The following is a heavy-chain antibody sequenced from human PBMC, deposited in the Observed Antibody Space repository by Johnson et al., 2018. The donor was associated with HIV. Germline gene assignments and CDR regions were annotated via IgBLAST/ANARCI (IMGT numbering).Heavy chain of an antibody. V-gene: IGHV3-30*04. Sequence: QMQLVESGGGVVQPGRSLRLSCAASGFTFSSYAMHWVRQAPGKGLEWVAVISYDGSNKYYADSVKGRFTISRDNSKNTLYLQMNSLRAEDTAVYYCAREDVGSSAPDAFDIWCQGTMVTVSS. CDR2: ISYDGSNK. D-gene: IGHD1-26*01. CDR3: AREDVGSSAPDAFDI. CDR1: GFTFSSYA. J-gene: IGHJ3*02.